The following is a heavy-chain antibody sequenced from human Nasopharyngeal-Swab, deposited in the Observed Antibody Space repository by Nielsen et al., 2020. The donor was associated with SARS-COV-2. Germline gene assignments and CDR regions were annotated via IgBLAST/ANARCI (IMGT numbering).Heavy chain of an antibody. CDR2: IYSGGST. CDR3: AKDLAKYSGSYFDY. CDR1: GFTVSSNY. D-gene: IGHD1-26*01. V-gene: IGHV3-66*01. J-gene: IGHJ4*02. Sequence: GESLKISCAASGFTVSSNYMSWVRQAPGKGLEWVSVIYSGGSTYYADSVKGRFTISRDNSKNTLYLQMNSLRAEDTAVYYCAKDLAKYSGSYFDYWGQGTLVTVSS.